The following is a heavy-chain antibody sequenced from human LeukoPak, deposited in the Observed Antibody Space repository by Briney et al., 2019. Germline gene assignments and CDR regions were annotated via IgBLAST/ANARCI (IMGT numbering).Heavy chain of an antibody. CDR3: AREVTTGRLEG. CDR1: GGSISSYY. J-gene: IGHJ4*02. V-gene: IGHV4-4*07. CDR2: LHTSGST. Sequence: SETLSLTCTVSGGSISSYYWSWIRQPAGEGLEWIGRLHTSGSTHYNPSLKSRVTMSVDTSKNQFSLKLSSVTAADTAVYYCAREVTTGRLEGWGQGTLVTVSS. D-gene: IGHD2-21*02.